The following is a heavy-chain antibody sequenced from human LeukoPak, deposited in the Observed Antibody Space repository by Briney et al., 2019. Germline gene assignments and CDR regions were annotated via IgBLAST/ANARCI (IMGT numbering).Heavy chain of an antibody. J-gene: IGHJ4*02. CDR2: VNHSGTT. V-gene: IGHV4-34*01. Sequence: SETLSLTCNVYGGSFTAFYWSWIRQPPGKGLEWIGEVNHSGTTNYNPSLKSRVTLSVDTSKNQFSLKLSSVTAADTAVYYCASQKKPNYGDYSDYWGQGTLVTVSS. D-gene: IGHD4-17*01. CDR3: ASQKKPNYGDYSDY. CDR1: GGSFTAFY.